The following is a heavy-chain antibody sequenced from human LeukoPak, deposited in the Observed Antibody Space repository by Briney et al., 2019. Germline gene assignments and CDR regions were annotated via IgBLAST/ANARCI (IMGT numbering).Heavy chain of an antibody. CDR1: GGSISSYY. CDR2: IYYSGST. Sequence: SETLSLXCTVSGGSISSYYWSWIRQPPGKGLEWIGYIYYSGSTNYNPSLKSRVTISVDTSKNQFSLKLSSVTAADTAVYYCASFSIAAAVYFDYWGQGTLVTVSS. CDR3: ASFSIAAAVYFDY. V-gene: IGHV4-59*01. J-gene: IGHJ4*02. D-gene: IGHD6-13*01.